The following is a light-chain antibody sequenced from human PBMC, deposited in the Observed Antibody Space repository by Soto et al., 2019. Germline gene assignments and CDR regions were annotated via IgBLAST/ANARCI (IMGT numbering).Light chain of an antibody. CDR1: SSNIGAGSD. CDR2: GNN. Sequence: QSVLTQPPSVSGAPGQRVTISCTGSSSNIGAGSDVHWYQHLPGTAPKLLIFGNNKRPSGVPDRFSGSRSGTSASLAITGLQADDEADFYCQSHDSSLNSWVFGGGTKVTVL. CDR3: QSHDSSLNSWV. V-gene: IGLV1-40*01. J-gene: IGLJ3*02.